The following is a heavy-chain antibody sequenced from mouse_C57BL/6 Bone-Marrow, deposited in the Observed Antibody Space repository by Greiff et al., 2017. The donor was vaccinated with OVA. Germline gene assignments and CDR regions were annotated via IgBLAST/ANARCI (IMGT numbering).Heavy chain of an antibody. CDR1: GYTFTSYG. J-gene: IGHJ1*03. CDR3: ARQRAYYYGSVWYFDV. Sequence: EVQRVESGAELVRPGSSVKMSCKTSGYTFTSYGINWVKQRPGQGLEWIGYIYIGNGYTEYNEKFKGKATLTSDTSSSTAYMQLSSLTSEDSAIYFCARQRAYYYGSVWYFDVWGTGTTVTVSS. D-gene: IGHD1-1*01. V-gene: IGHV1-58*01. CDR2: IYIGNGYT.